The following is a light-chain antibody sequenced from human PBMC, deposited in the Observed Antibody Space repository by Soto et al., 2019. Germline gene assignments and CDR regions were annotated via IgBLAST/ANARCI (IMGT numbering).Light chain of an antibody. CDR2: EVS. Sequence: QSVLTQPPSASGSPGQSVTISCTGSSSDVGGYNYVSWYQQHPGKAPKLMIYEVSKRPSGVPDRRSGSKSGNTASLTVSGLQAEDEADYYCGSYGGSNTVVFGGGTKLTVL. J-gene: IGLJ2*01. V-gene: IGLV2-8*01. CDR3: GSYGGSNTVV. CDR1: SSDVGGYNY.